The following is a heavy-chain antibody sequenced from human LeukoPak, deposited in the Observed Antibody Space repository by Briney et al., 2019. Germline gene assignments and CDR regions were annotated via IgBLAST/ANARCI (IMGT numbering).Heavy chain of an antibody. Sequence: PGGSLRLSCTVSGFTVSSNSMSWVRQAPGKGLEWIGYIYYTGSTNYNPSLNSRVTISVDTSKNQFSLNLSSVTAADTAVYYCARGYFDWFFDYWGQGTLVTVSS. CDR1: GFTVSSNS. V-gene: IGHV4-59*02. CDR2: IYYTGST. J-gene: IGHJ4*02. CDR3: ARGYFDWFFDY. D-gene: IGHD3-9*01.